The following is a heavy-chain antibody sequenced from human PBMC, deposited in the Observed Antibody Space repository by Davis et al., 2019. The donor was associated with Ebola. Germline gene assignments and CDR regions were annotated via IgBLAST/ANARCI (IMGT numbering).Heavy chain of an antibody. Sequence: GESLKISCVASGFTFSNYGMQWVRQAPGKGLEYVSGISSNGMSTYYANSVKGRFTISRDNSKNTLYLQMNSLRAEDTAVYYCARNVYYYGSGSYSEGFDYWGQGTLVTVSS. J-gene: IGHJ4*02. CDR1: GFTFSNYG. V-gene: IGHV3-64*04. CDR2: ISSNGMST. CDR3: ARNVYYYGSGSYSEGFDY. D-gene: IGHD3-10*01.